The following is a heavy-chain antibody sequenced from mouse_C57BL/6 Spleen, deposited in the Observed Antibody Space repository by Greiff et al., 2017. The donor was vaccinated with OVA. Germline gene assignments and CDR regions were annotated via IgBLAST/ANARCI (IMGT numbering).Heavy chain of an antibody. CDR1: GYSFTGYY. J-gene: IGHJ1*03. CDR2: INPSTGGT. D-gene: IGHD1-1*01. V-gene: IGHV1-42*01. Sequence: EVKLQESGPELVKPGASVKISCKASGYSFTGYYMNWVKQSPEKSLEWIGEINPSTGGTTYNQKFKAKATLTVDKSSSTAYMQLKSLTSEDSAVYYCARWGYYGSSGYFDVWGTGTTVTVSS. CDR3: ARWGYYGSSGYFDV.